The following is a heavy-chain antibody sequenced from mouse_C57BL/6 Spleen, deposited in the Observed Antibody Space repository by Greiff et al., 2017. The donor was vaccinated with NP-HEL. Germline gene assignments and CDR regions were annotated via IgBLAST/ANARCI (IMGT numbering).Heavy chain of an antibody. Sequence: VMLVESGAELVRPGTSVKVSCKASGYAFTNYLIEWVKQRPGQGLEWIGVINPGSGGTNYNEKFKGKATLTADKSSSTAYMQLSSLTSEDSAVYFCAREYGSSYWYFDVWGTGTTVTVSS. CDR1: GYAFTNYL. CDR3: AREYGSSYWYFDV. V-gene: IGHV1-54*01. D-gene: IGHD1-1*01. CDR2: INPGSGGT. J-gene: IGHJ1*03.